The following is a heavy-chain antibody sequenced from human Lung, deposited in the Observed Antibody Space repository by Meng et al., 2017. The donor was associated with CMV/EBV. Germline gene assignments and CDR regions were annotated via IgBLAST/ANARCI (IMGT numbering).Heavy chain of an antibody. CDR1: GDSISSCEYF. J-gene: IGHJ4*02. V-gene: IGHV4-30-4*01. CDR3: ARGELLWDY. D-gene: IGHD2-2*01. CDR2: MDYRGST. Sequence: VQSAEAVPGLVKPSQPLSPTCTVSGDSISSCEYFWSLIRQPPGKGLEWIGYMDYRGSTFYHPSLKSRVTISVDTSKNQFSLKLSSVTAADTVVYFCARGELLWDYWGQGTLVTVSS.